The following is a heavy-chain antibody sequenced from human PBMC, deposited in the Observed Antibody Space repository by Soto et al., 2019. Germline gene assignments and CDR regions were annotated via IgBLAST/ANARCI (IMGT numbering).Heavy chain of an antibody. V-gene: IGHV1-69*01. J-gene: IGHJ4*02. CDR1: GGTFSSYA. D-gene: IGHD2-15*01. CDR3: ARSGGLDRDFNY. CDR2: IIPIFGTA. Sequence: AASVKVSCKASGGTFSSYAISWVRQAPGQGLEWMGGIIPIFGTANYAQKFQGRVTITADESTSTAYMQLSSLRSGDTAVYYCARSGGLDRDFNYWGQGSLVTVSS.